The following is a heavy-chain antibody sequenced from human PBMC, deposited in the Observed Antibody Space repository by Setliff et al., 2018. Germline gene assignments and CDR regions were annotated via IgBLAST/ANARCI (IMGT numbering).Heavy chain of an antibody. CDR2: IYTGGRT. Sequence: PGGSLRLSCVGSGFTVSGNNMNWVRQAPGKGLEWVSAIYTGGRTDSADSVKGRFTISRDNANNSMSRQMNSLRAEDSGVYYCTRALAEGSPAYWGQGTLVTVSS. CDR1: GFTVSGNN. V-gene: IGHV3-53*01. J-gene: IGHJ4*02. D-gene: IGHD2-15*01. CDR3: TRALAEGSPAY.